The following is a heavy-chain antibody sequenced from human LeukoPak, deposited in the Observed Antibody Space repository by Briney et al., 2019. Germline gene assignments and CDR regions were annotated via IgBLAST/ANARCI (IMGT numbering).Heavy chain of an antibody. J-gene: IGHJ4*02. CDR3: ASLFYGDYVGVDY. Sequence: GSLRLSCAASGFTVSSNYMSWVRQAPGKGLEWVSVIYSGGSTYYADSVKGRFTISRDNSKNTLYLQMNSLRAEDTAVYYCASLFYGDYVGVDYWGQGTLVTVSS. D-gene: IGHD4-17*01. V-gene: IGHV3-53*01. CDR2: IYSGGST. CDR1: GFTVSSNY.